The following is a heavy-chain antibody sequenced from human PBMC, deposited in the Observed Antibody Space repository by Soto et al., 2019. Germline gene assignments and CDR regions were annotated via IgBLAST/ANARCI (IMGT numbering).Heavy chain of an antibody. J-gene: IGHJ5*02. CDR1: GGSFSGYY. V-gene: IGHV4-34*01. Sequence: SETLSLTCAVHGGSFSGYYWDWIRQPPGKGLEWIGEINHGGTSNYNPSLKSRVTISVDTSKNQFSLKLSSVTAADTAVYYCARAGTTMVRGVISGWFDPWGQGTLVTVSS. CDR2: INHGGTS. CDR3: ARAGTTMVRGVISGWFDP. D-gene: IGHD3-10*01.